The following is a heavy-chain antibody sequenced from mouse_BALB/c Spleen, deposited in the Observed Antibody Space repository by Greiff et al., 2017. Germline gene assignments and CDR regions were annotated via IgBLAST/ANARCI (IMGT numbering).Heavy chain of an antibody. Sequence: EVQLQQSGPELVKPGASVKITCKASGYSFTGYFMNWVKQSHGKSLEWIGRINPFNGDTFYNQKFKGKATLTVDKSSSTAHMELLSLTSEDSAVYYCGSEGVYGSSYSWFAYWGQGTLVTVAA. CDR1: GYSFTGYF. CDR3: GSEGVYGSSYSWFAY. V-gene: IGHV1-37*01. D-gene: IGHD1-1*01. J-gene: IGHJ3*01. CDR2: INPFNGDT.